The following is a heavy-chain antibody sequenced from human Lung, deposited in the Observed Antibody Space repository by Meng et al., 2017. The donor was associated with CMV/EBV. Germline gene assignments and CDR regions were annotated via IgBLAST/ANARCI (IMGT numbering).Heavy chain of an antibody. J-gene: IGHJ4*02. CDR2: FVNYVDT. D-gene: IGHD2-15*01. Sequence: HLVRYGPGVKKPGASVRVSCKASGYTFGSYGICWVRQAPGQGLEWMGWFVNYVDTYPAPKFQGRVTMTTDTHTNTAFMELRSLTSDDTAVYYCASGTPGRSYCDYWGQGTLVTVSS. CDR1: GYTFGSYG. V-gene: IGHV1-18*01. CDR3: ASGTPGRSYCDY.